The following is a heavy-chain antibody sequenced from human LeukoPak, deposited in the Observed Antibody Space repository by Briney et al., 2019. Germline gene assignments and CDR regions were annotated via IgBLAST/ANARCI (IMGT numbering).Heavy chain of an antibody. CDR3: AKGQGDCGSTSCRE. Sequence: GGSLRLSCAASGFTVSSNYMSWVRQAPGKGLEWVSVIYSGGSTYYADSVKGRFTISRDNSKNTLYLQMNSLRAEDTAVYYCAKGQGDCGSTSCREWGQGTLVTVSS. J-gene: IGHJ4*02. CDR1: GFTVSSNY. CDR2: IYSGGST. D-gene: IGHD2-2*01. V-gene: IGHV3-53*01.